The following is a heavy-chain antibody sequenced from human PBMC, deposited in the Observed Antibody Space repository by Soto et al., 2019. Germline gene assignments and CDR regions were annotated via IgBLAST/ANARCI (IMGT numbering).Heavy chain of an antibody. CDR3: ARDTYYYGSGSYSP. CDR2: ISSSSSYI. D-gene: IGHD3-10*01. V-gene: IGHV3-21*01. J-gene: IGHJ5*02. CDR1: GFTFSSYS. Sequence: EVQLVECGGGLVKPGGSLRLSCAASGFTFSSYSMNWVRQAPGKGLEWVSSISSSSSYIYYADSVKGRFTISRDNAKNALYLQMNSLTADDTAVYYCARDTYYYGSGSYSPWGQGNLVTVSS.